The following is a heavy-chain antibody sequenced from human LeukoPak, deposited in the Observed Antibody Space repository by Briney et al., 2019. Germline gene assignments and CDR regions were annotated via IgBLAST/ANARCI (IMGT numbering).Heavy chain of an antibody. V-gene: IGHV3-23*01. J-gene: IGHJ4*02. CDR2: ITASGANT. Sequence: PGGSLRLSCGASGFTFSTYAMSWVRQAPEKGLEWVSAITASGANTYYADSVKGRFTISRDNSKNTLYLQMNSLRAEDTAVYYCASERYNWNYAFDYWGQGILVTVSS. CDR1: GFTFSTYA. CDR3: ASERYNWNYAFDY. D-gene: IGHD1-7*01.